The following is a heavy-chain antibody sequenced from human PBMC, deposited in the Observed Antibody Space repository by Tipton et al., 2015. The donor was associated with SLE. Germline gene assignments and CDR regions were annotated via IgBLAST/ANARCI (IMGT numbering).Heavy chain of an antibody. V-gene: IGHV4-59*11. CDR1: GGSITSRY. D-gene: IGHD5-12*01. CDR3: ANDYGGSRGYDNCFDP. J-gene: IGHJ5*02. CDR2: ISYSGST. Sequence: GLVKPSETLSLTCTVSGGSITSRYWSWIRQPPGKGLEWIAYISYSGSTNYKPSLKSRVTMSEDTPKKRFSLTLRSVTAADSAVYYCANDYGGSRGYDNCFDPWGQGILVTVSS.